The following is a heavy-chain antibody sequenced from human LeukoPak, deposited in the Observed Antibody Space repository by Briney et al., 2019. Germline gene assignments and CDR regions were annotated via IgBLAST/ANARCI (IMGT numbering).Heavy chain of an antibody. V-gene: IGHV3-20*01. CDR3: ARVPGSHYYYYMDV. Sequence: GGSLRLSCAASGFKFDDYEMSWVRQVPGEVLEYVSGISKSGRATGYGDSVKGRFTISRDNAKNSLFLQMTSLRAEDTALYHCARVPGSHYYYYMDVWGKGAAVTVSS. J-gene: IGHJ6*03. CDR1: GFKFDDYE. CDR2: ISKSGRAT.